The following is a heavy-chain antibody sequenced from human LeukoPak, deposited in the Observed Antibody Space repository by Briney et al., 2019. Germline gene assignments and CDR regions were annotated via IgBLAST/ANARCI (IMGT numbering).Heavy chain of an antibody. CDR2: ISYTGIT. D-gene: IGHD3-10*01. J-gene: IGHJ6*02. CDR1: GGSISTVGYY. V-gene: IGHV4-31*11. CDR3: AKGGQYYYYIMDV. Sequence: SETLSLTCAVSGGSISTVGYYWTWIRQHPGKGLEWIGYISYTGITYYNPSLKRHLIISLDTSKRQFSLKLNSVTAADTATYYCAKGGQYYYYIMDVWGQGTTVTVSS.